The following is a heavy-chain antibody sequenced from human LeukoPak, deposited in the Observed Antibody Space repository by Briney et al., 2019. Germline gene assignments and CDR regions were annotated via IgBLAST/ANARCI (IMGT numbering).Heavy chain of an antibody. D-gene: IGHD2-15*01. CDR2: INPNSGGT. CDR1: GGTFSSYA. V-gene: IGHV1-2*02. CDR3: ARVLRPGS. Sequence: ASVKVSCKASGGTFSSYAISWVRQAPGQGLEWMGWINPNSGGTNYAQKFQGRVTMTRDTSISTAYMELSRLRSDDTAVYYCARVLRPGSWGQGTLVTVSS. J-gene: IGHJ4*02.